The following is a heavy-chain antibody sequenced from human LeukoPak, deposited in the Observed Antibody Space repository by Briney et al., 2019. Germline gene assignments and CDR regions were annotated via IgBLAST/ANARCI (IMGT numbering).Heavy chain of an antibody. CDR2: ISSSSSYI. CDR3: ARGRPTYSLVVAHPDY. D-gene: IGHD2-15*01. J-gene: IGHJ4*02. Sequence: PGGSLRLSCAASRFTFSSYNMNWVRQAPGKGLEWVSSISSSSSYIYYADSVKGRFTISRDNAKNSLYLQMNSLRAEDTAVYYCARGRPTYSLVVAHPDYWGQGTLVTVSS. CDR1: RFTFSSYN. V-gene: IGHV3-21*01.